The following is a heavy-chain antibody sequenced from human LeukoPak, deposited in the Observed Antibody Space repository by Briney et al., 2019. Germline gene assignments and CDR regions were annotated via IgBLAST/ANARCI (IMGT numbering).Heavy chain of an antibody. CDR1: GYTFTGYY. CDR2: INPNSGGT. V-gene: IGHV1-2*02. D-gene: IGHD1-1*01. J-gene: IGHJ3*02. CDR3: ARCRGWNDPYDAFDI. Sequence: VASVKVSCKASGYTFTGYYMHWVRQAPGQGLEWMGWINPNSGGTNYAQKFQGRVTMTRDTSISTAYMELSRLRSDDTAVYYCARCRGWNDPYDAFDIWGQGTMVTVSS.